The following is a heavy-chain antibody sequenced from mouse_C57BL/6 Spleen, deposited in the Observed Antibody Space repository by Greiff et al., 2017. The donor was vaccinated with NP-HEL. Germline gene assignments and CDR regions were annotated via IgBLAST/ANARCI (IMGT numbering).Heavy chain of an antibody. CDR2: IYPSDSET. V-gene: IGHV1-61*01. CDR1: GYTFTSYW. D-gene: IGHD2-4*01. Sequence: QVQLKQPGAELVRPGSSVKLSCKASGYTFTSYWMDWVKQRPGQGLEWIGNIYPSDSETHYNQKFKDKATLTVDKSSSTAYMQLSSLTSEDSAVYYCAREDYGFAYWGQGTLVTVSA. J-gene: IGHJ3*01. CDR3: AREDYGFAY.